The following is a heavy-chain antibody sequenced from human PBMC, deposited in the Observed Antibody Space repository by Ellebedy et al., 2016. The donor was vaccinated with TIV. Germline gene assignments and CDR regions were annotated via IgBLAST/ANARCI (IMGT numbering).Heavy chain of an antibody. CDR2: IYYSGST. CDR3: ARVGYYYDSSGYQHDAFDI. J-gene: IGHJ3*02. V-gene: IGHV4-31*01. D-gene: IGHD3-22*01. CDR1: GGSISSGGYY. Sequence: MPSETLSLTCTVSGGSISSGGYYWSWIRQHPGKGLEWIGYIYYSGSTYYNPSITSLVTISVDTSKNQFSLKLSCVTAADTAVYYCARVGYYYDSSGYQHDAFDIWGQGTMVTVSS.